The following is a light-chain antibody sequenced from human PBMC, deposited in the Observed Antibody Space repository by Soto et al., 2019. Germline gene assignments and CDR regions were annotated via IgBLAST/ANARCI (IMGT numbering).Light chain of an antibody. CDR3: QQYGSAPFT. J-gene: IGKJ4*01. V-gene: IGKV3-20*01. CDR1: QTVTTSQ. Sequence: EVVLTQSPGTLSLSPGERATLSCRASQTVTTSQLTWFQQKPGQAPRLLIYAASIWAAGIPDRFSCSGSWTDFPLTISRFEPEAFAVYYCQQYGSAPFTFGGGTKVEIK. CDR2: AAS.